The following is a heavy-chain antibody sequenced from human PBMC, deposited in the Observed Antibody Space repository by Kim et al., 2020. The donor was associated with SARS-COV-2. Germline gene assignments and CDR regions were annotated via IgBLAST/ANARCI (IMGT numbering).Heavy chain of an antibody. CDR2: ISWNSGSI. Sequence: GGSLRLSCAASGFTFDDYAMHWVRQAPGKGLEWVSGISWNSGSIGYADSVKGRFTISSDNAKNSLYLQMNSLRAEDTALYYCVSERLVDGGFDYWGQGTL. CDR1: GFTFDDYA. V-gene: IGHV3-9*01. CDR3: VSERLVDGGFDY. J-gene: IGHJ4*02. D-gene: IGHD6-19*01.